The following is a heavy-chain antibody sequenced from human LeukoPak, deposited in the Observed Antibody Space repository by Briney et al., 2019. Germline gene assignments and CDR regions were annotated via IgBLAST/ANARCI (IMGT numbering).Heavy chain of an antibody. CDR2: INPNSGGT. V-gene: IGHV1-2*02. D-gene: IGHD3-10*02. J-gene: IGHJ4*02. Sequence: ASVKVSCKASGYTFTGYYMHWMRQAPGQGLEWMGWINPNSGGTNYAQKFQGRVTMTRDTSISTAHMELSRLRSDDTAVYYCARVFNSGNYVDYWGQGTLVTVSS. CDR3: ARVFNSGNYVDY. CDR1: GYTFTGYY.